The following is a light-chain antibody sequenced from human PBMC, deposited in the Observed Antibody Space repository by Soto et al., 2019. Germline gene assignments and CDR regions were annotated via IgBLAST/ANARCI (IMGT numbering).Light chain of an antibody. CDR2: EVT. CDR3: NSYTKSSAVV. V-gene: IGLV2-14*01. Sequence: APSVPGSSSGCPRRSITISCADTMDNIVAYDYVSWYQQHPGNAPKLLVYEVTNRPSGVSDRFSGSKSGNTASLTSSELQAEDEADNYCNSYTKSSAVVFGGGTK. J-gene: IGLJ2*01. CDR1: MDNIVAYDY.